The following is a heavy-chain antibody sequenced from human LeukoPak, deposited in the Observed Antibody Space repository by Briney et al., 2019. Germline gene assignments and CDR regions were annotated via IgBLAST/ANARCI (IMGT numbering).Heavy chain of an antibody. Sequence: GGSLRLSCAASGFTFSSYAMSWVRQAPGKGLEWVSSIISSSSYIYYPDSVKGRFTISRDNAKNSLYLQMNSLRAEDTAVYYCARDGGLGSNYYFDYWGQGTLVTVSS. CDR3: ARDGGLGSNYYFDY. CDR1: GFTFSSYA. CDR2: IISSSSYI. J-gene: IGHJ4*02. D-gene: IGHD4-11*01. V-gene: IGHV3-21*01.